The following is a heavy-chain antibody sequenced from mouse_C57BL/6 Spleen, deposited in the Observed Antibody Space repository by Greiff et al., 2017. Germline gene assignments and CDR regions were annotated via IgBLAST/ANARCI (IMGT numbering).Heavy chain of an antibody. CDR1: GYTFTRYW. V-gene: IGHV1-64*01. CDR2: IHPNSGST. CDR3: AKEDGPFAY. Sequence: QVQLQQPGAELVKPGASVKLSCKASGYTFTRYWMHWVKQRPGTGLEWIGIIHPNSGSTNYNEKFKSKATLTVDKTSRTAYMQLSSLTSEEAAVYYCAKEDGPFAYWGHGTLVTVSA. D-gene: IGHD2-3*01. J-gene: IGHJ3*01.